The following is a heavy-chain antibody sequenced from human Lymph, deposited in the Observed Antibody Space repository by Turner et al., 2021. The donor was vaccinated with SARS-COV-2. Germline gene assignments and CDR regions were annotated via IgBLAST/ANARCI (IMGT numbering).Heavy chain of an antibody. CDR2: ISSSGGST. D-gene: IGHD1-1*01. CDR1: GFTFSSYA. CDR3: AKDPNWYVLSAVDY. V-gene: IGHV3-23*01. J-gene: IGHJ4*02. Sequence: EVQLLESGGGLVQPGGSLIISCADSGFTFSSYAMSWVRQAPGKGLEWVSTISSSGGSTYYADSVKGRFTISRDNSKNTLYLQMNSLRAEDTAVYYCAKDPNWYVLSAVDYWGQGTLVTVSS.